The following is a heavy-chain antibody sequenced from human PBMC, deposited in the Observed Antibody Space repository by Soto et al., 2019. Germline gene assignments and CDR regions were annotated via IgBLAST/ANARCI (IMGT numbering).Heavy chain of an antibody. CDR3: AKADSWSSWSYFDY. V-gene: IGHV3-30*18. CDR1: GFTFSSYG. Sequence: GGSLRLSCAASGFTFSSYGMHWVRQAPGKGLEWVAVISYDGSNKYYADSVKGRFTISRDKSKNTLYLQMNSLRAEDTAVYSCAKADSWSSWSYFDYWGQGTLVTVSS. J-gene: IGHJ4*02. D-gene: IGHD6-13*01. CDR2: ISYDGSNK.